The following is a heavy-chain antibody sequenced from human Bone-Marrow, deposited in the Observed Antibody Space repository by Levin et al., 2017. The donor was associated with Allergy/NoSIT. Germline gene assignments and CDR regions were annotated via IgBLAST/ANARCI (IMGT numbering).Heavy chain of an antibody. CDR2: ISSSGSDM. J-gene: IGHJ2*01. CDR1: GFTFSIYS. D-gene: IGHD6-13*01. CDR3: AGKPLSSWLYWYFDV. V-gene: IGHV3-21*01. Sequence: ASVKVSCTVSGFTFSIYSINWVRQAPGKGLEWVSSISSSGSDMYYVDSVKGRFTISRDNAKNSLTLQVNSLRAEDTAVYYCAGKPLSSWLYWYFDVWGRGTLVTVSS.